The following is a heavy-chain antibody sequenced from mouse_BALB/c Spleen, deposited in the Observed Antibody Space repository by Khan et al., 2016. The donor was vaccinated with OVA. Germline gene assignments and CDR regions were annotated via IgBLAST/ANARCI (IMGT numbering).Heavy chain of an antibody. V-gene: IGHV1S136*01. Sequence: VQLQQSGPELVKPGASVKMSCKASGFTFTSYVFHWVKQKPGQGLEWIGNIYPYNDGTAYNEKFKGKATLSLDKSSSTAYMELTGLTSADSAIYYCARGGFGSVAYWGQGTLVTVSA. CDR1: GFTFTSYV. CDR3: ARGGFGSVAY. J-gene: IGHJ3*01. D-gene: IGHD2-2*01. CDR2: IYPYNDGT.